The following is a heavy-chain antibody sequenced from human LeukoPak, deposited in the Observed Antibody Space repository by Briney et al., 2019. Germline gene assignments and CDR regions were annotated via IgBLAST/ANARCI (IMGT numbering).Heavy chain of an antibody. CDR2: IWYDGSQQ. CDR1: GFTFSSHG. Sequence: PGGSLRLSCAASGFTFSSHGMHWVRQAPGKGLEWVATIWYDGSQQRYADSVKGRFSISRDDSKRTLFLQMNSLRVEDTAVYYCAKDPRGRGSYGPDYWGQGTLVTVSS. D-gene: IGHD5-18*01. CDR3: AKDPRGRGSYGPDY. J-gene: IGHJ4*02. V-gene: IGHV3-33*06.